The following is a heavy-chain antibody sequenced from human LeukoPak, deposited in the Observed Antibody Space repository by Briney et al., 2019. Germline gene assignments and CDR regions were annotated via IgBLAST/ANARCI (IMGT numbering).Heavy chain of an antibody. CDR1: GFTFSDYY. V-gene: IGHV3-11*01. J-gene: IGHJ3*02. D-gene: IGHD7-27*01. Sequence: GGSLRLSCAASGFTFSDYYMSWIRQAPGKGLEWVSYISNSGNTIYYADSVKGRFTISRDNSKNTLYLQMNSLRAEDTAVYYCARALTVVAFDIWGQGTMVTVSS. CDR2: ISNSGNTI. CDR3: ARALTVVAFDI.